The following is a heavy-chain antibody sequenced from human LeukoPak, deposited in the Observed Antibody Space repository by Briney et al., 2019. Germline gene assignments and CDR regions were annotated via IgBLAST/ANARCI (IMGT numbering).Heavy chain of an antibody. CDR3: ARECSDSSGPYWYFDL. V-gene: IGHV3-48*02. J-gene: IGHJ2*01. CDR2: ISSSSSII. CDR1: GFPSRSYT. D-gene: IGHD3-22*01. Sequence: GSRRLSCAASGFPSRSYTMNWVRQAPGKGLEWVSYISSSSSIIYYADSVKGRFTISRDNAKNSLYLKMNSLRDEDTAVYYCARECSDSSGPYWYFDLWGRGTLVTVSS.